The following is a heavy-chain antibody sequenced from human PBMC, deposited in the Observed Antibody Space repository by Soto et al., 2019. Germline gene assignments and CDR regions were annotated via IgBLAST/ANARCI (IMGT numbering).Heavy chain of an antibody. Sequence: PGGSLRLSCAASGFTFSSYGMHWVRQAPGKGLEWVAVISYDGSNKYYAGSVKGRFTISRDNSKNTLYLQKNSLRAEDTAVYYCAKLTTYYYYYGMDVWGQGTTVTVSS. J-gene: IGHJ6*02. CDR3: AKLTTYYYYYGMDV. D-gene: IGHD1-1*01. V-gene: IGHV3-30*18. CDR2: ISYDGSNK. CDR1: GFTFSSYG.